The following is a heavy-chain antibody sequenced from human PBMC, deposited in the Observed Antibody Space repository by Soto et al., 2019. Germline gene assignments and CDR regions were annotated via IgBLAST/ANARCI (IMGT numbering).Heavy chain of an antibody. J-gene: IGHJ5*02. Sequence: QVQLQESGPGLVKPSQTLSLTCTVSGDSISSANNYWSWIRQPPGEGLEWIGFISYSGTTSYSPYLKSRRAISLDTSKNQFSLSLTSVTAADTAVYYCARGRGYSYGLDPWGQGTLVTVSS. CDR1: GDSISSANNY. CDR2: ISYSGTT. D-gene: IGHD5-12*01. CDR3: ARGRGYSYGLDP. V-gene: IGHV4-30-4*01.